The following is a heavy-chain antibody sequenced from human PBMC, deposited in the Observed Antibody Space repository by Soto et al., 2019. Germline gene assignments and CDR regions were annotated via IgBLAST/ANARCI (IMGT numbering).Heavy chain of an antibody. D-gene: IGHD5-12*01. Sequence: QVQLVESGGGVVQPGRSLRLSCAASGFTFSSYAMHWVRQAPGKRLEWVAVISYDGSNKYYADSVKGRFTISRDNSKNTLYLQMNSLRAEDTAVYYCARVRVDIVATISEAWFDPWGQGTLVTVSS. V-gene: IGHV3-30-3*01. CDR1: GFTFSSYA. J-gene: IGHJ5*02. CDR2: ISYDGSNK. CDR3: ARVRVDIVATISEAWFDP.